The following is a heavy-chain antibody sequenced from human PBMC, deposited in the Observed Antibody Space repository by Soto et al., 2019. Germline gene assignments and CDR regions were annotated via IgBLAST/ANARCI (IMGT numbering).Heavy chain of an antibody. J-gene: IGHJ6*02. D-gene: IGHD3-9*01. Sequence: PSVKLSCKSSGGTFSSYPISWVRQAPEQGLEWMGGIIPIFGTANYAQKFQGRVTITADESTSTAYMELSSLRSEDTAVYYCASPIGVYYDFLAGRHEVWGQRSTVTVPS. CDR1: GGTFSSYP. CDR2: IIPIFGTA. CDR3: ASPIGVYYDFLAGRHEV. V-gene: IGHV1-69*13.